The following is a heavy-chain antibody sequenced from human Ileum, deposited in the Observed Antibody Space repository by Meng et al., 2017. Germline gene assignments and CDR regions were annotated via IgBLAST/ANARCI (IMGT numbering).Heavy chain of an antibody. CDR2: INAGNGNT. CDR3: ARAYCSGGSCSFDY. D-gene: IGHD2-15*01. V-gene: IGHV1-3*01. Sequence: QVQLVQAGAEGKKPGSWVKVSCKASGGTFSSYAISWVRQAPGQGLEWMGWINAGNGNTKYSQKFQGRVTITRDTSASTAYMELSSLRSEDTAVYYCARAYCSGGSCSFDYWGQGTLVTVSS. CDR1: GGTFSSYA. J-gene: IGHJ4*02.